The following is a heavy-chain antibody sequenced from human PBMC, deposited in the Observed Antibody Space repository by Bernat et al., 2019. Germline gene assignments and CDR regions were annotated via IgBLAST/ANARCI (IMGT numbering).Heavy chain of an antibody. Sequence: QVQLVESGGGVVQPGRSLRLSYAASGFTFSSYGMHWVRQAPGKGLEWVAVIWYDGSNKYYADSVKGRFTISRDNSKNTLYLQMNSLRAEDTAVYYCARAPGIAAAGPFYYYYYGMDVWGQGTTVTVSS. D-gene: IGHD6-13*01. J-gene: IGHJ6*02. CDR2: IWYDGSNK. CDR3: ARAPGIAAAGPFYYYYYGMDV. V-gene: IGHV3-33*01. CDR1: GFTFSSYG.